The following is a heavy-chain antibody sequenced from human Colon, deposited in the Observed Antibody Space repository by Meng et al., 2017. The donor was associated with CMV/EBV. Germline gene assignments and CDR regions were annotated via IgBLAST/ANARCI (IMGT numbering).Heavy chain of an antibody. D-gene: IGHD2-8*01. CDR1: QFTFSSYP. CDR3: AKYAKGVRSGNIYAMDV. V-gene: IGHV3-23*03. Sequence: GESLKISCAASQFTFSSYPMSWVRQAPGKGLEWVSMIYSGGIDTYYADPVKGRFTTSRDNSKNMLYLQMNSLRAEDTAVYYCAKYAKGVRSGNIYAMDVWGQGTTVTVSS. CDR2: IYSGGIDT. J-gene: IGHJ6*01.